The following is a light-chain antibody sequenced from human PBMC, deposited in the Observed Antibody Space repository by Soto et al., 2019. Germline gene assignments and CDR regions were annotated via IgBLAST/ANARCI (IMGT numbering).Light chain of an antibody. CDR2: LEGSGSY. V-gene: IGLV4-60*02. CDR1: SGHSSYI. CDR3: ETWDSNTHTV. Sequence: QSALTQSSSASASLGSSVKLTCTLSSGHSSYIIAWHQQQPGKAPRYLMKLEGSGSYNKGSGVPDRFSGSSSGADRYLTISTLQFEDEADYYCETWDSNTHTVFGGGTKVTVL. J-gene: IGLJ3*02.